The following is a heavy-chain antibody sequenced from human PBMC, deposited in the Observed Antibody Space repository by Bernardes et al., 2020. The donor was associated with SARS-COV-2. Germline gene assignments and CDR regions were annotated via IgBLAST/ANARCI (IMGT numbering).Heavy chain of an antibody. CDR2: IWYDGSNK. CDR3: ARDKKAFGVDV. V-gene: IGHV3-33*01. CDR1: GFIFSSYG. Sequence: GGSLRLSCAASGFIFSSYGMHWVRQAPGKGLEWVSFIWYDGSNKYYADSVKGRFTISRDDSKNTVFLEMNNLRAEDTALYYCARDKKAFGVDVWGQGTTVTVSS. J-gene: IGHJ6*02.